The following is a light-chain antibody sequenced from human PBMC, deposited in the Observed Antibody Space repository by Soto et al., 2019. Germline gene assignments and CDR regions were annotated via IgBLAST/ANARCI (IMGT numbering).Light chain of an antibody. J-gene: IGLJ1*01. CDR1: SSDIGSHDY. V-gene: IGLV2-14*01. CDR2: EVT. Sequence: QSVPTQPASVSGSPGQSITISCTGTSSDIGSHDYVSWYQHHPGKAPKLIIYEVTNRPSGVSDRFSGSKSGNTASLTISRLQAEDEADYHCTSYTINTALVFGTGTKLTV. CDR3: TSYTINTALV.